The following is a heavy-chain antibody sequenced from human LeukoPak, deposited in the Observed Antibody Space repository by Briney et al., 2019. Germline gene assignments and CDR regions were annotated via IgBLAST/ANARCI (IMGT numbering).Heavy chain of an antibody. V-gene: IGHV1-18*01. CDR3: ARDLKNTNWFDP. Sequence: ASAKVSCKVSGYTFNSYGISWVRQAPGQGLGGMGWISAYNGNTNYAQKFQGRVTMTTDTSTSTAYMELRSLRSDDTAVYYCARDLKNTNWFDPWGQGTLVTVSS. CDR1: GYTFNSYG. CDR2: ISAYNGNT. D-gene: IGHD3-9*01. J-gene: IGHJ5*02.